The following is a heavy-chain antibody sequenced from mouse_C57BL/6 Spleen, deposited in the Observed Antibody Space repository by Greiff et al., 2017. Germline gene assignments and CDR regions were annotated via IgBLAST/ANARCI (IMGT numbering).Heavy chain of an antibody. D-gene: IGHD1-1*01. Sequence: QVQLQQSGPELVKPGASVKISCKASGYAFSSSWMNWVKQRPGKGLEWIGRIYPGDGDTNYNGKCKGKATLTADKSSSTAYMQLSSLTSEDSAVYFCARGTTVDYWGQGTTLTVSS. J-gene: IGHJ2*01. V-gene: IGHV1-82*01. CDR2: IYPGDGDT. CDR3: ARGTTVDY. CDR1: GYAFSSSW.